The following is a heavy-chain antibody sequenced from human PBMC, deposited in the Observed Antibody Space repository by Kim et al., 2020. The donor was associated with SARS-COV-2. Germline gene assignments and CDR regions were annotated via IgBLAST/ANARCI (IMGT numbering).Heavy chain of an antibody. CDR2: DGSQR. Sequence: DGSQRNYVDSRRGRFTISRDNAKSSLFLQMDSLRAEDTAVYYCARDTDYWGQGILVIVSS. J-gene: IGHJ4*02. V-gene: IGHV3-7*03. CDR3: ARDTDY.